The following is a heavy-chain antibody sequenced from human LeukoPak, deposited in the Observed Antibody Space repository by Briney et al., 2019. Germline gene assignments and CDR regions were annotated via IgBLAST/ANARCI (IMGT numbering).Heavy chain of an antibody. J-gene: IGHJ4*02. D-gene: IGHD1-26*01. CDR1: GYTLTQLS. CDR2: FDPEDGET. Sequence: ASVKVSCKVSGYTLTQLSMHWVRQAPGKGLEWRGGFDPEDGETIYAQKFQGRVTMTEDPSTDTAYMELSSLRSEDTAVYYCATATYSGSYQYFDYWGQGTLVTVSS. CDR3: ATATYSGSYQYFDY. V-gene: IGHV1-24*01.